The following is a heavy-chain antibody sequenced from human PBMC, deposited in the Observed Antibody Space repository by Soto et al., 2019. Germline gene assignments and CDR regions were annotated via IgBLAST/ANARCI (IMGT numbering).Heavy chain of an antibody. V-gene: IGHV1-8*01. D-gene: IGHD3-10*01. CDR1: GYTFTSYD. CDR2: MNPNSGNT. Sequence: VKVSCKASGYTFTSYDINWVRQATGQGLEWMGWMNPNSGNTGYAQKFQGRVTMTRNTSISTAYMELSSLRSEDTAVYYCARGWFGELFGGMDVWGQGTTVTVSS. CDR3: ARGWFGELFGGMDV. J-gene: IGHJ6*02.